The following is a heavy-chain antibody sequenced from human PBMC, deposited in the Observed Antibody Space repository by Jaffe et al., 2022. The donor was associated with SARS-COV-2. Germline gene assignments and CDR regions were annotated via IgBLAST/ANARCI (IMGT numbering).Heavy chain of an antibody. Sequence: EVQLVESGGGLVQPGGSLRLSCAASGFTFSSYWMHWVRQAPGKGLVWVSRINSDGSSTSYADSVKGRFTISRDNAKNTLYLQMNSLRAEDTAVYYCARIPSIAVAANLGRGMDVWGQGTTVTVSS. CDR1: GFTFSSYW. CDR2: INSDGSST. V-gene: IGHV3-74*01. J-gene: IGHJ6*02. CDR3: ARIPSIAVAANLGRGMDV. D-gene: IGHD6-19*01.